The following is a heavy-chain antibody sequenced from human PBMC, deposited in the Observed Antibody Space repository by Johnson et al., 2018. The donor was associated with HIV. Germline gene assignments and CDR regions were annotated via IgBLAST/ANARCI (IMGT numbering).Heavy chain of an antibody. Sequence: QVQLVESGGGVVQPGRSLRLSCAASGFTFSDYYMSWIRQAPGKGLEWVSYISSSGSTIYYADSVEDRFTISRDNSKNTLYLQMNSLRAEDTAGYYCARGESGNDGGGNTFDIWGQGTMVTVSS. CDR1: GFTFSDYY. CDR3: ARGESGNDGGGNTFDI. V-gene: IGHV3-11*04. D-gene: IGHD1-1*01. J-gene: IGHJ3*02. CDR2: ISSSGSTI.